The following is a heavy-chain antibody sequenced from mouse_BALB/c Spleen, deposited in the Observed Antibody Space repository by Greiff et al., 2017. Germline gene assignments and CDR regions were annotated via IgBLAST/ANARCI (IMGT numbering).Heavy chain of an antibody. D-gene: IGHD1-1*01. J-gene: IGHJ1*01. V-gene: IGHV3-8*02. CDR1: GDSIISGY. Sequence: EVKLMESGPSLVKPSQTLSLTCSVTGDSIISGYWNWIRKFPGNKLEYMGYISYSGSTYYNPSLKSRISITRDTSKNQYYLQLNSVTTEDTATYYCASVITTVVADWYFDVWGAGTTVTVSS. CDR3: ASVITTVVADWYFDV. CDR2: ISYSGST.